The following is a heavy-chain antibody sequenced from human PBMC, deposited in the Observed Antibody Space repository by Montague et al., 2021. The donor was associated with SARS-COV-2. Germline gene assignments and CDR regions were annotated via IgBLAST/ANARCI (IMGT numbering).Heavy chain of an antibody. CDR3: ARNLGSGWAFFDY. Sequence: SLRLSCAASGSTFSSYSMNWVRQAPGKGLEWVSSISSSSSYIYYADSVKGRFTISRDNAKNSLYLQMNSPRAEDTAVYYCARNLGSGWAFFDYWGQGTLVTVSS. CDR1: GSTFSSYS. CDR2: ISSSSSYI. D-gene: IGHD6-19*01. J-gene: IGHJ4*02. V-gene: IGHV3-21*01.